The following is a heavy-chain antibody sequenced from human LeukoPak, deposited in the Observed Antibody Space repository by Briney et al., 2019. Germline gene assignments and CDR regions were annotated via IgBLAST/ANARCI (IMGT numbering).Heavy chain of an antibody. Sequence: ASVKVSCKASGYTFISYYIHWVRQAPGQGLEWMGWINPNSGGTNYAQKFQGRVTMTRDTSISTAYMELSRLRSDDTAVYYCARGYCSSTSCYGLDAFDIWGQGTMVTVSS. V-gene: IGHV1-2*02. D-gene: IGHD2-2*01. CDR2: INPNSGGT. CDR1: GYTFISYY. CDR3: ARGYCSSTSCYGLDAFDI. J-gene: IGHJ3*02.